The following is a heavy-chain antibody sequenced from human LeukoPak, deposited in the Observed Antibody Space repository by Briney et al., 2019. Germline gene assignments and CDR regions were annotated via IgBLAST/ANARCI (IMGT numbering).Heavy chain of an antibody. CDR2: IYYTGST. CDR1: GGSISTTSYY. V-gene: IGHV4-61*01. CDR3: SRGSSNGIYFDL. D-gene: IGHD2-2*01. J-gene: IGHJ2*01. Sequence: PSETLSLTCTVSGGSISTTSYYWSWIRQPPGKGLQWIGYIYYTGSTNYNPSLKSRVTISLDTSKNQFSLKLSSVTAADTAVYYCSRGSSNGIYFDLWGRGTPVTVSS.